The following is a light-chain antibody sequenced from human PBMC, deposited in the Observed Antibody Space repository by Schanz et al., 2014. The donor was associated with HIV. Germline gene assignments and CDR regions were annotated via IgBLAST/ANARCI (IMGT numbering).Light chain of an antibody. Sequence: QSVLTQPPSVSALPGQRVTISCSGGALNVGDNSVSWYQQFPGTAPKLLIFANYQRPSEIPDRFSGSKTGPSGTLAISGLQAGDEADYYCATWDSALREVVFGGGTKLTVL. CDR1: ALNVGDNS. V-gene: IGLV1-51*01. CDR2: ANY. J-gene: IGLJ2*01. CDR3: ATWDSALREVV.